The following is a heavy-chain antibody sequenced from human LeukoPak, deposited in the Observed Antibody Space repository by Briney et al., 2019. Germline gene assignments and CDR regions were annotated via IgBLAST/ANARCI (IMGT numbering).Heavy chain of an antibody. CDR3: TKGGSSYSEVDY. CDR2: LSASGGLT. V-gene: IGHV3-23*01. D-gene: IGHD4-11*01. J-gene: IGHJ4*02. Sequence: GGSLRLSCAASGFTFSSYAMSWVRQAPGKGLEWVSGLSASGGLTYYSDSVKGRFTISRDNSKNTLYLQMNSLRADDTAVYYCTKGGSSYSEVDYWGQGTLVTVSS. CDR1: GFTFSSYA.